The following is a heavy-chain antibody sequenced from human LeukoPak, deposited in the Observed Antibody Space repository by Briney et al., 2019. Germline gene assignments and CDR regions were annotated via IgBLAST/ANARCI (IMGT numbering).Heavy chain of an antibody. CDR3: ARVGYSPAVAFDI. CDR1: GFTSSSYE. J-gene: IGHJ3*02. Sequence: GGSLRLSCAASGFTSSSYEMNWVRQAPGKGLEWVSCIRTSGSTIYYGDSVKGRFTISRDNAKNSLYLQMNSLRAEDTAVYYCARVGYSPAVAFDIWGQGTMVTVSS. V-gene: IGHV3-48*03. CDR2: IRTSGSTI. D-gene: IGHD4-23*01.